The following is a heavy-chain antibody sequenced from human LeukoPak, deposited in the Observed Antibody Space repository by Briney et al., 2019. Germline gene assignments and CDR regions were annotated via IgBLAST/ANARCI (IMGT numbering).Heavy chain of an antibody. Sequence: ASVKVSCKASGYTFTSYGISRVRQAPGQGLEWMGWISAYNGNTNYTQKLQGRVTMTTDTSTSTAYMELRSLRSDDTAVYYCARVKSDYDFWSGYRPDAFDIWGQGTMVTVSS. V-gene: IGHV1-18*01. CDR1: GYTFTSYG. CDR3: ARVKSDYDFWSGYRPDAFDI. D-gene: IGHD3-3*01. J-gene: IGHJ3*02. CDR2: ISAYNGNT.